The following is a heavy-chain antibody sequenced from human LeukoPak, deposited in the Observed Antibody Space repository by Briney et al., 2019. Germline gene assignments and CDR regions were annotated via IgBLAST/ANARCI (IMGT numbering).Heavy chain of an antibody. CDR3: ARARHYDSSGYFGYYMDV. CDR2: IYYSGST. CDR1: GGSISSYY. Sequence: SETLSLTCTVSGGSISSYYWSWIRQPPGKGLEWIGYIYYSGSTNYDPSLKSRVTISVDTSKNQFSLKLSSVTAADTAVYYCARARHYDSSGYFGYYMDVWGKGTTVTVSS. V-gene: IGHV4-59*01. J-gene: IGHJ6*03. D-gene: IGHD3-22*01.